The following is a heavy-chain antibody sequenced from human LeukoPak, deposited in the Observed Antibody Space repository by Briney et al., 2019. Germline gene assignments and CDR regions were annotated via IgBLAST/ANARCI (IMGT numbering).Heavy chain of an antibody. CDR2: IYYTGST. Sequence: PSETLSLTCTVSGASISSGGYYWSWHPQHPAKGLEWIGYIYYTGSTYYNPSLKSRVTMSVDTSKNQFSLTLSSVTAADTGVYYCANHCSGGTCYRYYFDHWGQGTLVTVSA. CDR3: ANHCSGGTCYRYYFDH. V-gene: IGHV4-31*03. CDR1: GASISSGGYY. J-gene: IGHJ4*02. D-gene: IGHD2-15*01.